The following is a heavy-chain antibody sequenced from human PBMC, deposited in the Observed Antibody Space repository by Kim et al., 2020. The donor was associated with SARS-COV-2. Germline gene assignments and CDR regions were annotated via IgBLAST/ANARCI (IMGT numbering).Heavy chain of an antibody. Sequence: GGSLRLSCAASGFTFSSYGMHWVRQAPGKGLEWVAVISYDGSNKYYADSVKGRFTISRDNSKNTLYLQMNSLRAEDTAVYYCVKEIVGQDVLLWFGELLTPQGMDVWGQGTTVTVSS. CDR2: ISYDGSNK. V-gene: IGHV3-30*18. J-gene: IGHJ6*02. CDR1: GFTFSSYG. D-gene: IGHD3-10*01. CDR3: VKEIVGQDVLLWFGELLTPQGMDV.